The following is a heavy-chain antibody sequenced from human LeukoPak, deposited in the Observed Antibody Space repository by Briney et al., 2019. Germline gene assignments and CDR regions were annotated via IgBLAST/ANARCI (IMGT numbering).Heavy chain of an antibody. J-gene: IGHJ5*02. CDR2: ISGSGGST. CDR3: AKSRLVPAAIDWFDP. CDR1: GFTFSSYA. Sequence: GGSLRLSCAASGFTFSSYAMSWVRQAPGKGLEWASAISGSGGSTYYADSVKGRFTISRDNSKNTLYLQMNSLRAEDTAVYYCAKSRLVPAAIDWFDPRGQGTLVTVSS. V-gene: IGHV3-23*01. D-gene: IGHD2-2*01.